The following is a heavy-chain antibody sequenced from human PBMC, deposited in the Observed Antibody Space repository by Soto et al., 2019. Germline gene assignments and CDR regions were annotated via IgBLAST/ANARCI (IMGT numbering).Heavy chain of an antibody. CDR3: ARTDYGGYLDY. CDR1: GGSISSYY. CDR2: IYYSGST. D-gene: IGHD4-17*01. J-gene: IGHJ4*02. V-gene: IGHV4-59*01. Sequence: SETLSLTCTVSGGSISSYYWSWIRQPPGKGLEWIGYIYYSGSTNYNPSLKSRVTISVDTSQNQFSLKLGSVTAADTAVYYCARTDYGGYLDYWGQGALVTVSS.